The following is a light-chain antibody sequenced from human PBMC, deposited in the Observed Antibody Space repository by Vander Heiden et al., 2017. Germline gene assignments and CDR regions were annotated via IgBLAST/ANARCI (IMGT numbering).Light chain of an antibody. CDR2: DVS. J-gene: IGLJ1*01. CDR1: SSDVGAYNY. V-gene: IGLV2-14*01. Sequence: QSALTQPASVSGSPVQSITISCTGTSSDVGAYNYVSWYQQHPGKAPKVMISDVSNRPSGVSKRFSGSKSGNTASLTISGLQAEDEADYYCSSYTSSLTRVFGSGTKVTVL. CDR3: SSYTSSLTRV.